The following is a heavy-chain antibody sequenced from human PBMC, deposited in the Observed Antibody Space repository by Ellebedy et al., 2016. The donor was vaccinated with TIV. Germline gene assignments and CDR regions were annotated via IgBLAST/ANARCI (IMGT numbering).Heavy chain of an antibody. Sequence: ASVKVSCXASGYTFTGYYIHWVRQAPGQGLEWMGWINPNSGGTNYTQKFQGWVTMTRETSISTAYMELRRLRSDDTAVYYCVTFRGSSGWYEDNWGQGTLVTVSS. J-gene: IGHJ4*02. CDR1: GYTFTGYY. CDR3: VTFRGSSGWYEDN. D-gene: IGHD6-19*01. CDR2: INPNSGGT. V-gene: IGHV1-2*04.